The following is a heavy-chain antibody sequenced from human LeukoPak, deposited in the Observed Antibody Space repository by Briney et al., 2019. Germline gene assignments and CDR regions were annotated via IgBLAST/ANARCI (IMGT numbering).Heavy chain of an antibody. CDR3: ARRIAVAGSPVYYFDY. V-gene: IGHV1-2*02. Sequence: ASVKVSCKASAYTLSGYYMHWVRQAPGQGLEWMGWINPKSGVTNYAQKFQGRVTMTWDTSINTTFMELSRLRSNDTALYYCARRIAVAGSPVYYFDYWGQGTLVTVSS. D-gene: IGHD6-19*01. CDR2: INPKSGVT. CDR1: AYTLSGYY. J-gene: IGHJ4*02.